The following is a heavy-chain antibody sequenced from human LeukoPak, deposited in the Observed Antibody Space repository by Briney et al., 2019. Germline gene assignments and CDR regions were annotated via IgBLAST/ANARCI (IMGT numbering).Heavy chain of an antibody. CDR1: GYTFTSYG. J-gene: IGHJ4*02. Sequence: GASVKVSCKASGYTFTSYGISWVRQAPGQGLEWMGWISPYNGNTNYAQELQGRVTMTTDTSTSTAYMELRSLRSDDTAVYYCASTASSGGYSRFDYWGQGTLVTVSS. CDR3: ASTASSGGYSRFDY. V-gene: IGHV1-18*01. CDR2: ISPYNGNT. D-gene: IGHD3-22*01.